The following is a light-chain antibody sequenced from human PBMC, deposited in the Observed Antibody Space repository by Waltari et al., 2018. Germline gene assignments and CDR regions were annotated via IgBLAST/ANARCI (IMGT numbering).Light chain of an antibody. J-gene: IGLJ2*01. V-gene: IGLV3-19*01. CDR1: SLRKYY. CDR3: VSRDSSDNRLEVI. CDR2: GKN. Sequence: SSELTQDPAVSVALGQTVRITCQGTSLRKYYASWYQQKPGPAPVLLTYGKNTRPSGIPVRFSGSTSGNTASLTITRTQAEDEADYYCVSRDSSDNRLEVIFGGGTKLTVL.